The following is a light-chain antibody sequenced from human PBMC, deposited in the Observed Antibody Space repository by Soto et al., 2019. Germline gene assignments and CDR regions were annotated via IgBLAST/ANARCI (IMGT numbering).Light chain of an antibody. CDR2: GAS. V-gene: IGKV3-15*01. CDR3: QQYDSWPPSYT. Sequence: TQSPSTLSASVGDSVTITCRASQSVSSWLAWYQQKPGQAPRLLIYGASTRATGIPARFSGSGSETDFTLTISSLQSEDFAVYYCQQYDSWPPSYTFGQGTKLEIK. J-gene: IGKJ2*01. CDR1: QSVSSW.